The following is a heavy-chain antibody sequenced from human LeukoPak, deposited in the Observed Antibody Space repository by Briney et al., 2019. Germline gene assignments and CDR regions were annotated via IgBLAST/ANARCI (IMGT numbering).Heavy chain of an antibody. Sequence: KAGGSLRLSCAASGFTFSSYSMNWVRQAPGKGLEWVSSIGSRTSYIYHADSVKGRFTISRDNAKNSLYLQMNNLRDEDTAVYYCARDDHYGSGSYHFDYWRQRTRVTVSS. J-gene: IGHJ4*02. D-gene: IGHD3-10*01. CDR3: ARDDHYGSGSYHFDY. CDR2: IGSRTSYI. V-gene: IGHV3-21*01. CDR1: GFTFSSYS.